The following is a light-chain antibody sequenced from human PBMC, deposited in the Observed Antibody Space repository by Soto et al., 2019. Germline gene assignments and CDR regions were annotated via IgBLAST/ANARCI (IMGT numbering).Light chain of an antibody. J-gene: IGLJ2*01. CDR1: SSNIGAGYD. Sequence: QSVLTQPTSVSGAPGQRVTISCTGSSSNIGAGYDVHWYQQLPGTAPKLLIYGNSNRPSGVPDRFSGSKSGTSASLAITGLQAEDEADYYCQSYDNSLRGLVFGGGTKLTVL. CDR3: QSYDNSLRGLV. V-gene: IGLV1-40*01. CDR2: GNS.